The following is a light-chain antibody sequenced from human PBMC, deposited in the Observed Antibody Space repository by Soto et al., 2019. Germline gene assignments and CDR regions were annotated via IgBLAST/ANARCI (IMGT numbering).Light chain of an antibody. CDR2: RAS. V-gene: IGKV1-5*03. CDR3: QQYNSYSPT. Sequence: IQMTQSPSTLSASVGDRVTITCRASENINMWLAWYQQKPGQAPRLLIQRASRVERGVPSRFSGSGSDTEFTLTISSLQPDDFATYYCQQYNSYSPTFGQGTKVDIK. CDR1: ENINMW. J-gene: IGKJ1*01.